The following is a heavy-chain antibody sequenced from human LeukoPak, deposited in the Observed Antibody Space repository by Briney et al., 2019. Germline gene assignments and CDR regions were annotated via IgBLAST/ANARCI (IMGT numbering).Heavy chain of an antibody. Sequence: PGGSLRLSCAASGFTFSSYWMSWVRQAPGKGLEWVANIKQDGSEKYYVDSVKGRFTISRDNAKNSLYLQMNSLRAEDTAVYYCARDWAKYSSSWDNWFDPWGQGTLVTVSS. V-gene: IGHV3-7*01. D-gene: IGHD6-13*01. CDR2: IKQDGSEK. CDR1: GFTFSSYW. CDR3: ARDWAKYSSSWDNWFDP. J-gene: IGHJ5*02.